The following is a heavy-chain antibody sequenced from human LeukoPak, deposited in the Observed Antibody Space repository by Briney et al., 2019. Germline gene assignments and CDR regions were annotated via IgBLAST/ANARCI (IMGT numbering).Heavy chain of an antibody. CDR2: ISSSGTTI. CDR1: GFTFSSYA. CDR3: ARRRDSGSLQHFDY. V-gene: IGHV3-48*04. Sequence: GGSLRLSCAASGFTFSSYAMSWVRRAPGKGLEWVSYISSSGTTIYYADSVKGRFTISRDNAKNSLYLQMNSLRAEDTAVYYCARRRDSGSLQHFDYWGQGTLVTVSS. J-gene: IGHJ4*02. D-gene: IGHD1-26*01.